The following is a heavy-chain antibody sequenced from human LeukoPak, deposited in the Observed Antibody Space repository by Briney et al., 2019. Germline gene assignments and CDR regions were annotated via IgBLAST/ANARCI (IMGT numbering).Heavy chain of an antibody. J-gene: IGHJ6*04. V-gene: IGHV3-48*04. CDR3: AELGITMIGGV. D-gene: IGHD3-10*02. Sequence: GGSLRLSCAASRFSFSSYGMNWVRQAPGKGLEWVSYISSSGSTIYYADSVKGRFTISRDNAKNSLYLQMNSLRAEDTAVYYCAELGITMIGGVWGKGTTVTIFS. CDR1: RFSFSSYG. CDR2: ISSSGSTI.